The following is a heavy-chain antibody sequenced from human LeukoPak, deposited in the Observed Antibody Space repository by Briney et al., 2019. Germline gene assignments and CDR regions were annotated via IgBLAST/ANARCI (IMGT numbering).Heavy chain of an antibody. CDR1: GFTFINYA. V-gene: IGHV3-23*01. CDR2: ISGSGGSA. J-gene: IGHJ4*02. CDR3: AKEGYCSSSDCNIYFDY. Sequence: GGSLRLSCAASGFTFINYAMSWVRQAPGKGLEWVSDISGSGGSAYYADSVKGRFTISRDNSKNTLYLQMNSLRAEDTAVYYCAKEGYCSSSDCNIYFDYWGQGTLVTVSS. D-gene: IGHD2-2*01.